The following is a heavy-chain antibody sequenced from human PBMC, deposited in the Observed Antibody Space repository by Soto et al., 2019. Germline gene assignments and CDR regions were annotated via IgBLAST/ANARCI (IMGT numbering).Heavy chain of an antibody. Sequence: ASVKVSCKASGFTFTTSAVQLVRQARVQLLELIVWVVIGSCSAFYSQKFQDRFTITRDMSTSTAYMELISLISEDTAVYYCVAELAHEYWG. CDR2: VVIGSCSA. CDR3: VAELAHEY. V-gene: IGHV1-58*01. J-gene: IGHJ4*01. CDR1: GFTFTTSA. D-gene: IGHD1-1*01.